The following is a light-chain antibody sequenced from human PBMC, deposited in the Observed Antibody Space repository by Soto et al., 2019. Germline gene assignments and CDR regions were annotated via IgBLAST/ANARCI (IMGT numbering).Light chain of an antibody. J-gene: IGKJ5*01. V-gene: IGKV4-1*01. Sequence: DIVMTQSPDSLAVSLGERVTISCISSHTIISTSHNKPYLALFRQTPGQPPELLIYWASTRESGVPARFTGSGSGTDFTLTITSLHAEDEAMYACHQYYSFPPSFGQGTRL. CDR3: HQYYSFPPS. CDR1: HTIISTSHNKPY. CDR2: WAS.